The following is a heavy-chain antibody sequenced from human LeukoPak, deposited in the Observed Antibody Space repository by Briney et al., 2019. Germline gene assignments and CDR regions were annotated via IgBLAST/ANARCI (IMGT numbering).Heavy chain of an antibody. Sequence: PGGSLRLSCAASGFTFSSYSMNWVRQAPGKGLEWVSYISSSSSTIYYADSVKGRFTISRDNAKNSLYLQMNSLRAEDTAVYYCARDGQRFGELLVYWGQGTLVTVSS. CDR1: GFTFSSYS. CDR2: ISSSSSTI. J-gene: IGHJ4*02. D-gene: IGHD3-10*01. V-gene: IGHV3-48*01. CDR3: ARDGQRFGELLVY.